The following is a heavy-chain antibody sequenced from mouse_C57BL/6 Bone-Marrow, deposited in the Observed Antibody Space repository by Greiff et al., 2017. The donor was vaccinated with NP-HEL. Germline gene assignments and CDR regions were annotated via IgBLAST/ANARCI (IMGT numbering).Heavy chain of an antibody. J-gene: IGHJ2*01. CDR2: IYPGSGST. CDR3: ARRAGWVSFSYYFDY. D-gene: IGHD3-3*01. Sequence: QVQLQQPGAELVKPGASVKMSCKASGYTFTSYWITWVKQRPGQGLEWIGDIYPGSGSTNYNEKFKSKATLTVDTSSSTAYMPLSSLTSEDSAVYYCARRAGWVSFSYYFDYWGQGTTLTVSS. CDR1: GYTFTSYW. V-gene: IGHV1-55*01.